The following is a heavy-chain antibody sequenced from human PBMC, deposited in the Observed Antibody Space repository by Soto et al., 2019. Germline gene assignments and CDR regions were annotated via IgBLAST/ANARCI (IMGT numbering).Heavy chain of an antibody. J-gene: IGHJ4*02. CDR2: ISSSSSTI. Sequence: GGSLRLSCAASGFTFSNAWMSWVRQAPGKGLEWVSYISSSSSTIYYADSVKGRFTISRDNAKNSLYLQMNSLRAEDTAVYYCATIFGVVTLDYWGQGTLVTVSS. CDR3: ATIFGVVTLDY. D-gene: IGHD3-3*01. V-gene: IGHV3-48*01. CDR1: GFTFSNAW.